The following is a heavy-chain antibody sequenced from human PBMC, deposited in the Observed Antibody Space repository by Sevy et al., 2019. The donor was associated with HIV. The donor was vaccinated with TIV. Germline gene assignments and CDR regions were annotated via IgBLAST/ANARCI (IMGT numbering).Heavy chain of an antibody. V-gene: IGHV3-9*01. CDR1: GFTFDDYA. D-gene: IGHD2-2*01. J-gene: IGHJ4*02. Sequence: GGSLRLSCAASGFTFDDYAMHWVRQAPGKGLEWVSGISWNSGTIGYADSVKGRFTISRDNAKNSLYLQMNSLRAEDTAFYYCARQRGVVLVPAAPFDYWGQGTLVTVSS. CDR3: ARQRGVVLVPAAPFDY. CDR2: ISWNSGTI.